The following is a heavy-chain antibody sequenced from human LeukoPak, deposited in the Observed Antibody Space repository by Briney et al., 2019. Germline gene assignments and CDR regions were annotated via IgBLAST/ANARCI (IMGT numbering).Heavy chain of an antibody. CDR1: GFTFSSYS. CDR2: ISSSSSYI. J-gene: IGHJ5*02. D-gene: IGHD2-2*02. CDR3: AREAHIVVVPAAIPHNRFDP. V-gene: IGHV3-21*01. Sequence: PGGSLRLSCAASGFTFSSYSMNWVRQAPGKGLEWVSSISSSSSYIYYADSVKGRFTISRDNAKNSLYLQMNSLRAEDTAVYYCAREAHIVVVPAAIPHNRFDPWGQGTLVTVSS.